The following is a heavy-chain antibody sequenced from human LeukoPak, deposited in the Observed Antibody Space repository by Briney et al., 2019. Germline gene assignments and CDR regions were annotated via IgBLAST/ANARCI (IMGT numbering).Heavy chain of an antibody. D-gene: IGHD4-17*01. CDR3: AKGDGDYDAFDI. J-gene: IGHJ3*02. Sequence: GGSLRLSCAAPGFTFSSYAMSWVRQAPGKGLEWVSAISGSGGSTYYADSVKGRFTISRDNSKNTLYLQMNSLRAEDTAVYYCAKGDGDYDAFDIWGQGTMVTVSS. CDR1: GFTFSSYA. V-gene: IGHV3-23*01. CDR2: ISGSGGST.